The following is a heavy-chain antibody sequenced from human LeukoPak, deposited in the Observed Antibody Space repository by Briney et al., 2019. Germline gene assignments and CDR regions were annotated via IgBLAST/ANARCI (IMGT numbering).Heavy chain of an antibody. CDR1: GFTFSSYG. CDR3: AKDFSVYYYDSRVLDY. Sequence: HPGGSLRLSCAASGFTFSSYGIHWVRQAPGKGLEWVAFIRYDGSNKYYADSVKGRFTISRDNSKNTLYLQMNRLRAEDTAVYYCAKDFSVYYYDSRVLDYWGQGTLVTVSS. D-gene: IGHD3-22*01. CDR2: IRYDGSNK. J-gene: IGHJ4*02. V-gene: IGHV3-30*02.